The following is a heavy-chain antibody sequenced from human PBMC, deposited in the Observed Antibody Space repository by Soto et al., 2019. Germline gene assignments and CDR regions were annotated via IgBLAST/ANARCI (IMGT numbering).Heavy chain of an antibody. J-gene: IGHJ4*02. V-gene: IGHV4-30-4*01. CDR1: GGSISSGDYY. D-gene: IGHD2-8*01. Sequence: QVQLQESGPGLVKPSQTLSLTCTVSGGSISSGDYYWSWIRQPPGKGLEWIGYIYYSGSTYYNPSLKSRVTIAVATYKNQFSLKLSSVTAADAAVYYCAREELMVYAIDYWGQGTLVTVSS. CDR2: IYYSGST. CDR3: AREELMVYAIDY.